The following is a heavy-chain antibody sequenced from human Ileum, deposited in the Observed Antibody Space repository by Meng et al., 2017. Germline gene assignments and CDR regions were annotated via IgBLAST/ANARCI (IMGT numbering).Heavy chain of an antibody. D-gene: IGHD3-10*01. J-gene: IGHJ5*01. V-gene: IGHV3-15*01. CDR1: GFTFSNAW. CDR3: TTGSGAHTIGS. CDR2: INRKSNGGTT. Sequence: GESLKISCAASGFTFSNAWMSWVRQAPGEGLEWVGRINRKSNGGTTDYAAPVKGRFTISRDDSKNTLYLQMNSLKTEDTAMYYCTTGSGAHTIGSWGQG.